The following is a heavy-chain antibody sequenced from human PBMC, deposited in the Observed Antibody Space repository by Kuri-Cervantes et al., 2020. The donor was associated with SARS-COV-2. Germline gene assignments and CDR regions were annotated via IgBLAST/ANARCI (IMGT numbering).Heavy chain of an antibody. Sequence: GESLKISCEASGFTFVSHAMHWVRQAPGKGLEWVAVVSYDGRTKFYADSVQGRFTISRDNSKNTLYLQMNSLRVEDTAVYYCAKGGNRDNWFDPWGQGTLVTVSS. V-gene: IGHV3-30*04. CDR2: VSYDGRTK. CDR3: AKGGNRDNWFDP. J-gene: IGHJ5*02. CDR1: GFTFVSHA. D-gene: IGHD1-14*01.